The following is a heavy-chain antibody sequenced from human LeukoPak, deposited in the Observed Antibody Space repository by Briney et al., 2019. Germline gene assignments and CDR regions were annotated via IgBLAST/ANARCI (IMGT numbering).Heavy chain of an antibody. D-gene: IGHD3-10*01. CDR2: ISGSGGST. Sequence: PGGSLRLSCAASGFTFISYAMTWVRQAPGKGLEWVSAISGSGGSTYYADSVKGRFTISRDNSKNTLYLQMNILRAEDTAIYYCAKGVYGSGSYREYFEQWGQGTLVTVSS. V-gene: IGHV3-23*01. CDR3: AKGVYGSGSYREYFEQ. CDR1: GFTFISYA. J-gene: IGHJ1*01.